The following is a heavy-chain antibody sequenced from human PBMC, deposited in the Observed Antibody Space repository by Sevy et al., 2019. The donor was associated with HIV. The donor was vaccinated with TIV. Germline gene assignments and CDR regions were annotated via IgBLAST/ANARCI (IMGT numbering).Heavy chain of an antibody. J-gene: IGHJ6*03. Sequence: ASVKVSCKASGGTFSCYAISWVRQAPGQGLEWMGGIIPIFGTANYAQKFQGRVTITADKSTSTAYMELSSLRSEDTAVYYCGYSNYYYYYMDVWGKGTTVTVSS. V-gene: IGHV1-69*06. D-gene: IGHD4-4*01. CDR2: IIPIFGTA. CDR1: GGTFSCYA. CDR3: GYSNYYYYYMDV.